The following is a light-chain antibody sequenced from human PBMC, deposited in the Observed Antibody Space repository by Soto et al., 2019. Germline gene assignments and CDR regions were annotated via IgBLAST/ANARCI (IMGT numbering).Light chain of an antibody. CDR1: QSVGIK. CDR2: DAS. J-gene: IGKJ1*01. Sequence: EKVMTQSPATLSVSPGERATLSCRASQSVGIKLGWYQQKPGQAPRLLIYDASTRAAGIPARFSGSGFGTEFTLTFSSLQSEDFAVYYCQQYNDWPTWTFGQGTKVDIK. V-gene: IGKV3-15*01. CDR3: QQYNDWPTWT.